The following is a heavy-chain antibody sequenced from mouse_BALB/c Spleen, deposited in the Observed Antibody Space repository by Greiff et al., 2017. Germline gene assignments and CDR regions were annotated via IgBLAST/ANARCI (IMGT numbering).Heavy chain of an antibody. CDR3: AYDYNYYFDY. CDR2: ISSGGST. Sequence: EVKLVESGGGLVKPGGSLKLSCAASGFTFSSYAMSWVRQTPEKRLEWVASISSGGSTYYPDSVKGRFTIYRDNARNILYLQMSSLRSEDTAMYYCAYDYNYYFDYWGQGTTLTVSS. J-gene: IGHJ2*01. V-gene: IGHV5-6-5*01. CDR1: GFTFSSYA. D-gene: IGHD2-4*01.